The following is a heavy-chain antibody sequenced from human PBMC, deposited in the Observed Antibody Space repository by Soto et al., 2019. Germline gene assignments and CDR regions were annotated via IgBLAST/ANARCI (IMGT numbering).Heavy chain of an antibody. CDR3: ARAGRYYYDSSGYSP. CDR1: GFTFSSYW. D-gene: IGHD3-22*01. V-gene: IGHV3-7*04. J-gene: IGHJ5*02. Sequence: EVQLVESGGGLVQPGGSLRLSCAASGFTFSSYWMSWVRQAPGKGLEWVANIKQDGSEKYYVDSVKGRFTISRDNAKNSLYLQMNSLRAEDTAVYYCARAGRYYYDSSGYSPWGQGTLVTVSS. CDR2: IKQDGSEK.